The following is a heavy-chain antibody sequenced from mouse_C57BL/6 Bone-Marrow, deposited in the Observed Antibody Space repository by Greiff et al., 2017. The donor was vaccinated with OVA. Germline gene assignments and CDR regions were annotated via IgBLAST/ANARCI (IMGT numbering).Heavy chain of an antibody. D-gene: IGHD1-1*01. V-gene: IGHV1-74*01. Sequence: QVQLQQPGAELVKPGASVKVSCKASGYTFTSYWMHWVKQRPGQGLEWIGRIHPSDSDTNYNQKFKGKATLTVDKSSSTAYMQLSSLTSEDSAVYYCAFSTTVVARGYAMDYWGQGTSVTVSS. CDR2: IHPSDSDT. J-gene: IGHJ4*01. CDR1: GYTFTSYW. CDR3: AFSTTVVARGYAMDY.